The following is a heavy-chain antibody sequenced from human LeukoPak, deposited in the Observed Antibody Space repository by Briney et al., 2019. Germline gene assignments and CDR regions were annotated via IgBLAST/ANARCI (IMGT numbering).Heavy chain of an antibody. V-gene: IGHV4-61*02. J-gene: IGHJ4*02. CDR2: IYTSGST. D-gene: IGHD1-26*01. Sequence: SQTLSLTCTVSGGSISSGSYYWSWIRQPAGKGLEWIGRIYTSGSTNYNPSLKSRVTISVDTSKNQFSLKLSSVTAADTAVYYCARESGSYYYLRLDYWGQGTLVTVSP. CDR1: GGSISSGSYY. CDR3: ARESGSYYYLRLDY.